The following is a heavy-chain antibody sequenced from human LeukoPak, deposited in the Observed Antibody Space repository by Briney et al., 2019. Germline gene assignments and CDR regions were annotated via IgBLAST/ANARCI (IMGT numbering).Heavy chain of an antibody. J-gene: IGHJ5*02. CDR1: GYTFTSYD. CDR3: ARGTIQPEDNWFDP. Sequence: ASVKVSCKASGYTFTSYDINWVRQGTGQGLEWMGWINPNSGGTNYAQKFQGRVTMTRDTSISTAYMELSRLRSDDTAVYYCARGTIQPEDNWFDPWGQGTLVTVSS. V-gene: IGHV1-2*02. CDR2: INPNSGGT. D-gene: IGHD5-18*01.